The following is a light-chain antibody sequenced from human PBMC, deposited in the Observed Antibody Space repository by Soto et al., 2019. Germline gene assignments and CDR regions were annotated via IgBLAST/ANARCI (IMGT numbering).Light chain of an antibody. J-gene: IGKJ1*01. CDR2: DAS. Sequence: DIQMTQSPSNLSGSVGDRVTITCRASQTISSWLAWYQQKPGKAPKLLIYDASTLQSGVPSRFSGSGSGTEFTLTISTLQSDDSATYYCHHHRAFGQGTKVDI. CDR1: QTISSW. V-gene: IGKV1-5*01. CDR3: HHHRA.